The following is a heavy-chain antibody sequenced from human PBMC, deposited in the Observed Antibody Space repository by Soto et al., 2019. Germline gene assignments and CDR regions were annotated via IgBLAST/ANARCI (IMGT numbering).Heavy chain of an antibody. CDR3: ARGSGWYAGAFDI. CDR1: GYTFTNFD. CDR2: MNTNSDDT. D-gene: IGHD6-19*01. Sequence: GASVKVSCKASGYTFTNFDINWVRQAPGQGLEWVGWMNTNSDDTRSAQKFRGRLTLTRDKSMRAVYMKLSSLRAEDTAVYYCARGSGWYAGAFDIWGQGTMVTVSS. V-gene: IGHV1-8*01. J-gene: IGHJ3*02.